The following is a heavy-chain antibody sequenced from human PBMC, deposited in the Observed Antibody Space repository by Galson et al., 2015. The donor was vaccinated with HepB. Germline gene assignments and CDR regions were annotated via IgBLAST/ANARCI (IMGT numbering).Heavy chain of an antibody. CDR2: IYYSGST. V-gene: IGHV4-39*01. D-gene: IGHD3-3*01. J-gene: IGHJ4*02. CDR1: GGSISSSSYY. Sequence: ETLSLTCTVSGGSISSSSYYWGWIRQPPGEGLEWIGSIYYSGSTYYNPSLKSRVTISVDTSKNQFSLKLSSVTAADTAVYYCARSPLRVLRVLEWSPLFDYWGQGTLVTVSS. CDR3: ARSPLRVLRVLEWSPLFDY.